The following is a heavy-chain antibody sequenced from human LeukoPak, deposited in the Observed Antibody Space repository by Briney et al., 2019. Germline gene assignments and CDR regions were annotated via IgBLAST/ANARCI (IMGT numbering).Heavy chain of an antibody. V-gene: IGHV3-23*01. CDR1: GFTFSSYA. D-gene: IGHD2-21*02. CDR3: AKLGYCGGDCHLGAFDI. J-gene: IGHJ3*02. CDR2: ISGSGGST. Sequence: AGGSLRLSCAASGFTFSSYAMSWVRQAPGKGLEWVSAISGSGGSTYYADSVKGRFTISRDNSKNTLYLQMNSLRAGDTAVYYCAKLGYCGGDCHLGAFDIWGQGTMVTVSS.